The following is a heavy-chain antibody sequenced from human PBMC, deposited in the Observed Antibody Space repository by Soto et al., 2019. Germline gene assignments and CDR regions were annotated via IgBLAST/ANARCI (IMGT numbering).Heavy chain of an antibody. Sequence: LSLTCTVSGGSISSLYWAWIRQPAGKGLEWIGRIFPSGDSNYNPSLTSRVSMSLDTSKNQFSLTVSSVTAADTAVYYCARASRCKSEYECFAWLDFWGQGILVTVSS. CDR3: ARASRCKSEYECFAWLDF. V-gene: IGHV4-4*07. J-gene: IGHJ4*02. CDR1: GGSISSLY. D-gene: IGHD6-6*01. CDR2: IFPSGDS.